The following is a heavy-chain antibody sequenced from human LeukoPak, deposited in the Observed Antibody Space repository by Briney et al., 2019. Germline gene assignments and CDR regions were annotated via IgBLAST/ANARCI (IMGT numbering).Heavy chain of an antibody. CDR1: GFTFSNYD. V-gene: IGHV3-33*01. CDR2: IWYDGTNK. J-gene: IGHJ4*02. D-gene: IGHD1-26*01. Sequence: PGGSLRLSCAASGFTFSNYDMHWVRQAPGKGLEWVAVIWYDGTNKYYADSVKVRFTISRDNSKNTLYLQMNSLRAEDTAVYYCARGVGGSYLFDYWGQGTLVTVSS. CDR3: ARGVGGSYLFDY.